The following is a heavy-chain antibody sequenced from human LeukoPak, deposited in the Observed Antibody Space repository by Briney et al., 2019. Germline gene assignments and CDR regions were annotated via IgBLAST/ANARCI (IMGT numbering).Heavy chain of an antibody. Sequence: RASVKVSCKASGYTFTGYYMHWVRQAPGQGLEWMGWINPNSGGINYAQKFQGRVTMTRDTSISTAYMELSRLRSDDTAVYYCARGSYGDYVSSFDYWGQGTLVTVSS. V-gene: IGHV1-2*02. J-gene: IGHJ4*02. CDR2: INPNSGGI. CDR1: GYTFTGYY. CDR3: ARGSYGDYVSSFDY. D-gene: IGHD4-17*01.